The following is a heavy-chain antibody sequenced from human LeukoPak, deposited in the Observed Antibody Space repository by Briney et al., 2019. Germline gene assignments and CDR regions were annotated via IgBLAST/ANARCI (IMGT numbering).Heavy chain of an antibody. CDR1: GGSINSGNYY. CDR3: SRENLYCYGSGGVFDY. D-gene: IGHD3-10*01. J-gene: IGHJ4*02. CDR2: MYPGGST. V-gene: IGHV4-61*02. Sequence: PSETLSLTCTVSGGSINSGNYYWSRIRQPAGKGLDWIGRMYPGGSTEYSPSLKSRVSISVDTSKNQVSLKLSSVTAADTALYYCSRENLYCYGSGGVFDYWGQGTLVTVSS.